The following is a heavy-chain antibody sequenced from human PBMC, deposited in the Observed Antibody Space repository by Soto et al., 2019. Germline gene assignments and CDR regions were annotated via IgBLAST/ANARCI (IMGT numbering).Heavy chain of an antibody. CDR2: IYYSGST. CDR1: GGSISSSS. V-gene: IGHV4-59*06. D-gene: IGHD6-13*01. CDR3: ARERPDGSRLDP. Sequence: PSETRSLTCTVSGGSISSSSWNWIRQAPGKGLEWIGYIYYSGSTYYNPSLKSRVTISVDTSKNQFSLKLSSVTAADTAVYYCARERPDGSRLDPWGQGTLVTVSS. J-gene: IGHJ5*02.